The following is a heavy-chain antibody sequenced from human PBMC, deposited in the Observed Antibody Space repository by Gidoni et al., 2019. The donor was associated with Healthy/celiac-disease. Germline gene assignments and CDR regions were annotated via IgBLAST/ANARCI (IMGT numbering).Heavy chain of an antibody. CDR1: GDSVSSNSAA. J-gene: IGHJ6*02. D-gene: IGHD6-13*01. V-gene: IGHV6-1*01. Sequence: QVQLQQSGPGLVKPSQTLSLTCAISGDSVSSNSAAWNWIRQSPSRGLEWLGRTYYRSKWYNDYAVSVKSRITINPDTSKNQFSLQLNSVTPEDTAVYYCARDRAHIAAAGNYYYYGMDVWGQGTTVTVSS. CDR2: TYYRSKWYN. CDR3: ARDRAHIAAAGNYYYYGMDV.